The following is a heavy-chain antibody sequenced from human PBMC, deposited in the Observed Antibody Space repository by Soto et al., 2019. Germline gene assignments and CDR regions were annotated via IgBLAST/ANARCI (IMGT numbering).Heavy chain of an antibody. D-gene: IGHD6-13*01. CDR2: INYNGRT. J-gene: IGHJ4*02. CDR1: GGSISTYY. V-gene: IGHV4-59*01. Sequence: QVQLQESGPGLVKPSETLSLTCTVSGGSISTYYWSWIRQPPGKGLEWLGYINYNGRTNYKPSHKSRVTMSLDTSKNQFALQLRSVTAADTAVFYCARYAGRSWFDYWGQGALVTGSS. CDR3: ARYAGRSWFDY.